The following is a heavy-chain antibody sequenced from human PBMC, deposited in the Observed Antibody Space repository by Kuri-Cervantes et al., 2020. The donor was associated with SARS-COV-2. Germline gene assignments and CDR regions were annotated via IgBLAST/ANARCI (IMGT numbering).Heavy chain of an antibody. J-gene: IGHJ6*03. CDR3: ARDKYEFATYTYYMDV. Sequence: GGSLRLSCAASGFNFGSYAMTWVRQAPGKGLEWVSYITSRDTIYYADSVKGRFTISRDNAKNSLYLQMNSLRAEDTAVYYCARDKYEFATYTYYMDVWGKGTTVTVSS. V-gene: IGHV3-48*03. D-gene: IGHD3-3*01. CDR1: GFNFGSYA. CDR2: ITSRDTI.